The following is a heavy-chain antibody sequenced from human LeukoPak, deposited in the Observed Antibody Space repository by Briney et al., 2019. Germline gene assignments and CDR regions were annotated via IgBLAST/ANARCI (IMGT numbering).Heavy chain of an antibody. CDR2: ITAYRSNT. CDR1: GVTFGSYT. J-gene: IGHJ6*03. Sequence: GASVKVSCRASGVTFGSYTMAWVRQAPGQGLEWMGWITAYRSNTNYAQEFQGRVTMTTNTTTSTVYKELRSLISDDTAVYYCARGDYMDVWGKGTTVTVSS. V-gene: IGHV1-18*04. CDR3: ARGDYMDV.